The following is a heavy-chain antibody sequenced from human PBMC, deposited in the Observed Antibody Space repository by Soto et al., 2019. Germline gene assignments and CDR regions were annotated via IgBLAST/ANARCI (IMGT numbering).Heavy chain of an antibody. CDR2: ISAHNGNT. V-gene: IGHV1-18*01. D-gene: IGHD1-1*01. CDR3: ARGRYGDY. J-gene: IGHJ4*02. Sequence: QVHLVQSGAEVKKPGASVKVSCKGSGYAFTTYGITWVRQAPGQGLEWMGWISAHNGNTNSAQKLQCRVTVTRDTSTSTAYMELRSLRSDDTAVYYCARGRYGDYWGQGALVTVSS. CDR1: GYAFTTYG.